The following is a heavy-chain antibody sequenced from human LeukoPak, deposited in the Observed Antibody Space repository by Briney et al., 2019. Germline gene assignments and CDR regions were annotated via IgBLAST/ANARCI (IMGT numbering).Heavy chain of an antibody. J-gene: IGHJ4*02. CDR3: AKSRDIAVAGTSYYFDY. V-gene: IGHV3-23*01. D-gene: IGHD6-19*01. CDR2: ISGSGGNI. Sequence: PGGSLRLSCAPSGFTFSSYAMSWVRQAPGKGLEWVSAISGSGGNIYYVDSVKGRFTISRDNSKNTLYLQMNSLRAEDTAVYYCAKSRDIAVAGTSYYFDYWGQGTLVTVSS. CDR1: GFTFSSYA.